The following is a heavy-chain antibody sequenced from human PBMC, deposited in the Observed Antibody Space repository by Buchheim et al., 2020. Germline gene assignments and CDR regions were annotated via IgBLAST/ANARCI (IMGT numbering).Heavy chain of an antibody. CDR3: ARAWYSSSWFSDFSDY. CDR2: IWYDGSNK. J-gene: IGHJ4*02. CDR1: GFTFSSYG. V-gene: IGHV3-33*01. Sequence: QVQLVESGGGVVQPGRSLRLSCAASGFTFSSYGMHWVRQAPGKGLEWVAVIWYDGSNKYYADSVKGRFTIPRDNSKNTLYLQMNSLRAEDTAVYYCARAWYSSSWFSDFSDYWGQGTL. D-gene: IGHD6-13*01.